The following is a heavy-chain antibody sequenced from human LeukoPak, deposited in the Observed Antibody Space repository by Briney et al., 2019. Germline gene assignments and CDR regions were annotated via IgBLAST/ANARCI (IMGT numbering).Heavy chain of an antibody. J-gene: IGHJ6*02. CDR1: GGSFSGYY. V-gene: IGHV4-34*01. Sequence: PSETLSLTCAVYGGSFSGYYWSWIRQPPGKGLEWIGEINHSGSTNYNPSLKSRVTISVDTSKNQFSQKLSSVTAADTAVYYCARVAVGYYYGSGSYYYYGMDVWGQGTTVTVSS. D-gene: IGHD3-10*01. CDR2: INHSGST. CDR3: ARVAVGYYYGSGSYYYYGMDV.